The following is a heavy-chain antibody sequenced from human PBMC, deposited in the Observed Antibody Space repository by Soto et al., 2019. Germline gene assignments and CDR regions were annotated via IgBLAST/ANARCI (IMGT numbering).Heavy chain of an antibody. CDR3: ARGGAQCSNGVCLGHN. D-gene: IGHD2-8*01. CDR2: INPTSGVT. CDR1: GYIFKDYY. J-gene: IGHJ4*02. Sequence: QVHLVQSGADVRKPGASVQVSCKASGYIFKDYYIHWVRQAPGQGLEWMGCINPTSGVTKFAQKFQGRVTLTRDTSTSTAYMELRRLTFDDTAVYYCARGGAQCSNGVCLGHNWGQGTLLTVSS. V-gene: IGHV1-2*02.